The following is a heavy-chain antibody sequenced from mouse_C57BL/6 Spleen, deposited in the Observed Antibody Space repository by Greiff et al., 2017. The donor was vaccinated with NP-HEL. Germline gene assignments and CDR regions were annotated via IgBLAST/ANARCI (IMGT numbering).Heavy chain of an antibody. J-gene: IGHJ3*01. CDR3: ARYISDYDGAWFAY. V-gene: IGHV7-3*01. CDR1: GFTFTDYY. CDR2: IRNKANGYTT. Sequence: EVKLMESGGGLVQPGGSLSLSCAASGFTFTDYYMSWVRQPPGKALEWLGFIRNKANGYTTEYSASVKGRFTISRDNSQSILYLQMNALRAEDSATYYCARYISDYDGAWFAYWGQGTLVTVSA. D-gene: IGHD2-4*01.